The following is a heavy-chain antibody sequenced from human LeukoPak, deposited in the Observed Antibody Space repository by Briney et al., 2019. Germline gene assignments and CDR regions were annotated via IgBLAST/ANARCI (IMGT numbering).Heavy chain of an antibody. CDR2: ISGRGVST. D-gene: IGHD1-20*01. CDR3: AKAASGNWNDVSDY. Sequence: PGGSLRLSCAASGFTFSTYAMSWVRQAPGKGLEWVSAISGRGVSTSYADSVRGRFTISRDNSKNTLYLQMYSLRAEDTAVYYCAKAASGNWNDVSDYWGQGTLVTVSS. V-gene: IGHV3-23*01. CDR1: GFTFSTYA. J-gene: IGHJ4*02.